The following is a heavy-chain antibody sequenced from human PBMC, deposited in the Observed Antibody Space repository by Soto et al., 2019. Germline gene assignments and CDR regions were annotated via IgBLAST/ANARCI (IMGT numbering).Heavy chain of an antibody. D-gene: IGHD5-18*01. J-gene: IGHJ3*02. CDR3: ARQPPDTAAFDI. CDR1: GGSISSGGYY. Sequence: SETLSLTCTVSGGSISSGGYYWSWIRQHPGKGLEWIGYIYYSGSTYYNPSLKSRVTISVDTSKNQFSLKLTSVSAADTAVYYCARQPPDTAAFDIWGQGTMVTVSS. CDR2: IYYSGST. V-gene: IGHV4-31*03.